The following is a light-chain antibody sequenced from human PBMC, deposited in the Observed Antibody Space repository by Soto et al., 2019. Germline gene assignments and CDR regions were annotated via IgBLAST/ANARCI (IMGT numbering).Light chain of an antibody. CDR1: QTVSSN. CDR3: QQYNNWSSWT. Sequence: EIELTQSPGTLSWSAGDRATLSCRASQTVSSNLAWYQQKPGQAPRLLIYGASTRASGIPSRFSGSGSGTELTPPTSSRLPDDFAVSYCQQYNNWSSWTFGQGTKVDIK. J-gene: IGKJ1*01. V-gene: IGKV3-15*01. CDR2: GAS.